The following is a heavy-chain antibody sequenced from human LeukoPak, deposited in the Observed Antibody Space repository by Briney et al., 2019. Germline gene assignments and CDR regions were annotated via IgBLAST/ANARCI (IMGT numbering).Heavy chain of an antibody. CDR2: ISYDGSNK. D-gene: IGHD6-13*01. Sequence: GGSLRLSCAASGFTFSNYAMSWVRQAPGKGLEWVAVISYDGSNKYYADSVKGRFTISRDNSKNTLYLQMNSLRAEDTAVYYCAKGSGIAAAGPRVLDVWGKGTTVTVSS. CDR3: AKGSGIAAAGPRVLDV. CDR1: GFTFSNYA. V-gene: IGHV3-30*18. J-gene: IGHJ6*04.